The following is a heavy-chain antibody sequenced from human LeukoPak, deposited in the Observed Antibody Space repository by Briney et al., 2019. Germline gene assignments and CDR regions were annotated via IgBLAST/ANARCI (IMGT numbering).Heavy chain of an antibody. CDR1: GGSFSGYY. CDR3: ARHSSGWYPNWFDP. V-gene: IGHV4-34*01. J-gene: IGHJ5*02. D-gene: IGHD6-19*01. Sequence: KTSETLSLTCAVYGGSFSGYYWSWIRQPPGKGLEWIGEINHSGSTNYNPSLKSRVTISVDTSKNQFSLKLSSVTAADTAVYYCARHSSGWYPNWFDPWGQGTLVTVSS. CDR2: INHSGST.